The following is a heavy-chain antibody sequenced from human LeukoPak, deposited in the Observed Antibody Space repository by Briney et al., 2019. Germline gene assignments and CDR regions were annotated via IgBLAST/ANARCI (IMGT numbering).Heavy chain of an antibody. CDR2: IKQDGSEK. CDR3: ANAVGYTNGPE. CDR1: GFTFSNHW. V-gene: IGHV3-7*01. Sequence: GGSLRLSCAASGFTFSNHWMSWVRQAPGKGLEWVANIKQDGSEKYYVDSVKGRFTISRDNAKNSLSLQMNSLRPEDTAVYYCANAVGYTNGPEWGQGTLVTVSS. D-gene: IGHD5-18*01. J-gene: IGHJ4*02.